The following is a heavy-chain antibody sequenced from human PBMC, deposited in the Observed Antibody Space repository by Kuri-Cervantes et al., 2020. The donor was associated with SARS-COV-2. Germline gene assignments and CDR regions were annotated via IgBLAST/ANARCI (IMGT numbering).Heavy chain of an antibody. Sequence: SEPLSLTCPASGGLISSYYWSWIRQPPGKGLEWIGDIYYSGSTNYNPSLKSRVTISVDKYKNQFSLKLTSVTAADTAVYSCARARYYCSWSTTGPFDPWGQGTLVTVSS. CDR2: IYYSGST. J-gene: IGHJ5*02. CDR3: ARARYYCSWSTTGPFDP. CDR1: GGLISSYY. D-gene: IGHD3-10*01. V-gene: IGHV4-59*01.